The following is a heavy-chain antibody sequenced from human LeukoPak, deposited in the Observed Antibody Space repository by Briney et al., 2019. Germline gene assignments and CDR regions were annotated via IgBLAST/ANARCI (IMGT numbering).Heavy chain of an antibody. CDR2: INHSGST. J-gene: IGHJ6*03. Sequence: SETLSLTCAVYGGSFSGYYWSWIRQPPGKGLEWIGEINHSGSTNYNPSLKSRVTISVDTSKNQFSLRLSSVTAADTAVYYCARQHPYYYYYYMDVWGKGTTVTVSS. CDR1: GGSFSGYY. V-gene: IGHV4-34*01. D-gene: IGHD2-21*01. CDR3: ARQHPYYYYYYMDV.